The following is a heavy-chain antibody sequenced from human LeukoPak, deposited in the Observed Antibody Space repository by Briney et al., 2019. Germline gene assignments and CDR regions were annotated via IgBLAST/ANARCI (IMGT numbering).Heavy chain of an antibody. V-gene: IGHV4-59*12. Sequence: SETLSLTCTVSGGSISSYYWSWIRQPPGKGLEWIGYIYYSGSTNYNPSLKSRVTISVDTSKNQFSLKLSSVTAADTAVYYCARDLSVTANFDYWGQGTLVTVSS. J-gene: IGHJ4*02. CDR2: IYYSGST. CDR3: ARDLSVTANFDY. CDR1: GGSISSYY. D-gene: IGHD5-18*01.